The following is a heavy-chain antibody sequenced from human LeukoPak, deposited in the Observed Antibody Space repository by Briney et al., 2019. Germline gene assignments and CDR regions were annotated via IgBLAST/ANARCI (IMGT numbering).Heavy chain of an antibody. V-gene: IGHV3-30*03. Sequence: GRSLRLSCAASGFTFSSYGMHWVRQAPGKGLEWVAVISYDGSNKYYADSVEGRFTISRDNSKNTLYLQMNSLRAEDTAVYYCCTGDYYDSSGYYYFSDYWGQGTLVTVSS. CDR2: ISYDGSNK. CDR1: GFTFSSYG. CDR3: CTGDYYDSSGYYYFSDY. D-gene: IGHD3-22*01. J-gene: IGHJ4*02.